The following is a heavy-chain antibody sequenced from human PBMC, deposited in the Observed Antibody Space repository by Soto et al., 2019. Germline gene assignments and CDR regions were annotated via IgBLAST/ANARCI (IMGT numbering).Heavy chain of an antibody. V-gene: IGHV4-59*01. CDR3: ARRLRSDSNYVRGYYFDY. Sequence: SETLSLTCTVSGGSISSYYWSWIRQPPGKGLEWIGYIYYSGSTNYNPSLKSRVTISVDTSKNQFSLKLSSVTAADTAVYYCARRLRSDSNYVRGYYFDYWGQGTLVTVSS. J-gene: IGHJ4*02. CDR1: GGSISSYY. D-gene: IGHD4-4*01. CDR2: IYYSGST.